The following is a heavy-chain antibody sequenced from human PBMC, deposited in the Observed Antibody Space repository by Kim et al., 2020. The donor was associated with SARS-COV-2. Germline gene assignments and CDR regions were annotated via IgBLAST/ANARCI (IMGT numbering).Heavy chain of an antibody. V-gene: IGHV1-18*01. J-gene: IGHJ6*02. CDR1: GYTFTSYG. Sequence: ASVKVSCKASGYTFTSYGISWVRQAPGQGLEWMGWISAYNGNTNYAQKLQGRVTMTTDTSTSTAYMELRSLRSDDTAMYYCARDRGYDILTGYLTDYYGMDVWGQGTTVTVSS. D-gene: IGHD3-9*01. CDR3: ARDRGYDILTGYLTDYYGMDV. CDR2: ISAYNGNT.